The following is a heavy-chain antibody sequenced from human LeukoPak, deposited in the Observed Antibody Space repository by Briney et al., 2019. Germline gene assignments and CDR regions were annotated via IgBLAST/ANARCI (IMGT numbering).Heavy chain of an antibody. CDR2: FIPISVSA. CDR1: GGTFSTYA. D-gene: IGHD2-15*01. J-gene: IGHJ4*02. CDR3: ATTMGYLDYCSGGTCYSMLD. V-gene: IGHV1-69*05. Sequence: ASVKVSCKASGGTFSTYAISWVRQAPGQGLEWMGGFIPISVSAKYTQKFQGRVTITTDESTNTAYMELRSLRSEDTAVYYCATTMGYLDYCSGGTCYSMLDWGQGTLVTVFS.